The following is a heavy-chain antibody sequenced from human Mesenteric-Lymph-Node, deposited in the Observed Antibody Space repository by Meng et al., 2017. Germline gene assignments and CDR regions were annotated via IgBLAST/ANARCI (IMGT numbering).Heavy chain of an antibody. CDR3: ARRYYQDESIFGPLDY. CDR1: GFIVNNNY. Sequence: GGSLRLSCAVSGFIVNNNYMTWVRQAPGKGLEWVSIIYTGGSTYYADSVKGRFTISRDDSENTLFLQMNSLRPEDTAVYYCARRYYQDESIFGPLDYWGQGTLVTGAS. V-gene: IGHV3-66*02. D-gene: IGHD3-3*01. CDR2: IYTGGST. J-gene: IGHJ4*01.